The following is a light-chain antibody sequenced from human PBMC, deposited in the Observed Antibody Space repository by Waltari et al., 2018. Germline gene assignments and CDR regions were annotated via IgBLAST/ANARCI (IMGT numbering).Light chain of an antibody. CDR1: SSNIGGNY. V-gene: IGLV1-47*01. Sequence: QSVLTQPPSASGTPGQRVTISCSGNSSNIGGNYVCWYQQVPGTAPKLLIYRDDQRPSGVPDRFSGSKSGTSASLAISGLRSEDESDYHCATWDDSLDGVVFGGGTKLTVL. J-gene: IGLJ2*01. CDR3: ATWDDSLDGVV. CDR2: RDD.